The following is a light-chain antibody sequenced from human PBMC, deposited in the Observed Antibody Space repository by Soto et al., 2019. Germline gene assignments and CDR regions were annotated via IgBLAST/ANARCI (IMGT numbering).Light chain of an antibody. CDR2: GAS. CDR1: QSFRSTS. Sequence: DIVLTQSPGTLSLSPGERATLSCRASQSFRSTSLAWYQQKPGQAPRLLIYGASSRATGIPDRFSGGGSGTDFTLTISRLEPEDSAAYYCQRHGATFGQGTKVDIK. J-gene: IGKJ1*01. CDR3: QRHGAT. V-gene: IGKV3-20*01.